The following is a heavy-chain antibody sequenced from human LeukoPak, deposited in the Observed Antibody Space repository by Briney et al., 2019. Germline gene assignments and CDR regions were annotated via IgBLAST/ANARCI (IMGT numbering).Heavy chain of an antibody. Sequence: SETLSLTCTVSGGSISSYYWSWIRQPAGKGLEWIGRIYTSGSTNYNPSLKSRVTMSVDTSKNQFSLKLSSVTAADTAVYYGAKESRRGYFDWVNWFDPWGQGTLVTVSS. CDR3: AKESRRGYFDWVNWFDP. CDR1: GGSISSYY. CDR2: IYTSGST. V-gene: IGHV4-4*07. D-gene: IGHD3-9*01. J-gene: IGHJ5*02.